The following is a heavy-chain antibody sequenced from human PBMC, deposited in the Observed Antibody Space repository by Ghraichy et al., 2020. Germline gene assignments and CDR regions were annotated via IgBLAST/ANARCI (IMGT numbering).Heavy chain of an antibody. CDR1: GFTFSSYS. CDR3: ASLDYGDYEWLDY. CDR2: ISSSSSTI. D-gene: IGHD4-17*01. J-gene: IGHJ4*02. Sequence: GGSLRLSCAASGFTFSSYSMNWVRQAPGKGLEWVSYISSSSSTIYYADSVKGRFTISRDNAKNSLYLQMNSLRDEDTAVYYCASLDYGDYEWLDYWGQGTLVTVSS. V-gene: IGHV3-48*02.